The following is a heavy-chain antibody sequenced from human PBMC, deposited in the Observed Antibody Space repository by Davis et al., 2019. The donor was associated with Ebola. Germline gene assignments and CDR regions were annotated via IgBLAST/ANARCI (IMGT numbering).Heavy chain of an antibody. V-gene: IGHV4-34*01. D-gene: IGHD5-12*01. CDR3: ARLNSGPNKFDY. Sequence: MPSETLSPTCVVYGGSFSGYYCSWIRQPPGKGLEWIGEINRSGTTNYNPSLKSRVTISVDTSKNQFSLKLSSVTAADTAVYYCARLNSGPNKFDYWGQGTLVTVSS. CDR2: INRSGTT. CDR1: GGSFSGYY. J-gene: IGHJ4*02.